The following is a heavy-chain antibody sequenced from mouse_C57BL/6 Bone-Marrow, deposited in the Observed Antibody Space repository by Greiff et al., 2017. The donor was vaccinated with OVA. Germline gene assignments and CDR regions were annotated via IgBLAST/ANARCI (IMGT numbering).Heavy chain of an antibody. CDR1: GFTFSDYY. CDR3: ARHGRSAWFAY. J-gene: IGHJ3*01. V-gene: IGHV5-12*01. CDR2: ISNGGGST. Sequence: EVQGVESGGGLVQPGGPLKLSCAASGFTFSDYYMYWVRQTPEKRLEWVAYISNGGGSTYYPDTVKGRFTISRDNAKNTLYLQMSRLKSEDTAMYYCARHGRSAWFAYWGQGTLVTVSA.